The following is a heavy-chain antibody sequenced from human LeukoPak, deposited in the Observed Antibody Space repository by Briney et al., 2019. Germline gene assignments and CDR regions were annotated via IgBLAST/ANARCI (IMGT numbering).Heavy chain of an antibody. CDR3: AKGDSYYDFWSGYSQPKYYYYYMDV. CDR2: ISGSGGST. V-gene: IGHV3-23*01. D-gene: IGHD3-3*01. J-gene: IGHJ6*03. CDR1: GFTFSSYA. Sequence: GGSLRLSCAASGFTFSSYAMSWVRQAPGKGLEWVSAISGSGGSTYCADSVKGRFTISRDNSKNTLYLQMNSLRAEDTAVYYCAKGDSYYDFWSGYSQPKYYYYYMDVWGKGTTVTVSS.